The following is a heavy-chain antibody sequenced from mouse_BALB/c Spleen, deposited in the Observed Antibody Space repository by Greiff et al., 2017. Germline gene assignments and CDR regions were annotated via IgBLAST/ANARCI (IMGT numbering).Heavy chain of an antibody. D-gene: IGHD2-2*01. CDR1: GFAFSSYD. Sequence: DVHLVESGGGLVKPGGSLKLSCAASGFAFSSYDMSWVRQTPEKRLEWVAYISSGGGSTYYPDTVKGRFTISRDNAKNTLYLQMSSLKSEDTAMYYCARHSLYGYYFDYWGQGTTLTVSS. V-gene: IGHV5-12-1*01. CDR2: ISSGGGST. J-gene: IGHJ2*01. CDR3: ARHSLYGYYFDY.